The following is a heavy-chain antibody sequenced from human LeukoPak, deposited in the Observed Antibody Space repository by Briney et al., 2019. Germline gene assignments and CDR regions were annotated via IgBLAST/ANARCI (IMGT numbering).Heavy chain of an antibody. V-gene: IGHV3-23*01. CDR1: GFTFSNYA. D-gene: IGHD6-13*01. J-gene: IGHJ6*03. CDR3: AKGGRGAAAADYYYYYMDV. CDR2: ITDSGSRT. Sequence: PGGSLRLSCVASGFTFSNYAMNWVRQAPGKGLEWVSGITDSGSRTYYADSVKGRFTISRDNSKNTLYLQMNSLRAEDTAVYYCAKGGRGAAAADYYYYYMDVWGKGTTVTVSS.